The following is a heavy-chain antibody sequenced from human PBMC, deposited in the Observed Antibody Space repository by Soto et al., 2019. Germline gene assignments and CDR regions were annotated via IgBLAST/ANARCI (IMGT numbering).Heavy chain of an antibody. V-gene: IGHV5-51*01. J-gene: IGHJ6*02. CDR3: AASIFYYGMDV. CDR2: IYPGDSDT. CDR1: GYTFTSYW. Sequence: GESLKISCKGSGYTFTSYWIGWVRQMPGKGPEWMGIIYPGDSDTKYNPSFQGQVTISADKSITTTYLQWSSLKASDTAIYYCAASIFYYGMDVWGQGTTVTVSS.